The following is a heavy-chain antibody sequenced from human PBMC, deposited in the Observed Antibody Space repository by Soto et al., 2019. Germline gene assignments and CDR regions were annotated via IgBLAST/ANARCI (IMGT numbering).Heavy chain of an antibody. V-gene: IGHV5-51*01. J-gene: IGHJ6*02. CDR3: AASIFYYGMDV. CDR2: IYPGDSDT. CDR1: GYTFTSYW. Sequence: GESLKISCKGSGYTFTSYWIGWVRQMPGKGPEWMGIIYPGDSDTKYNPSFQGQVTISADKSITTTYLQWSSLKASDTAIYYCAASIFYYGMDVWGQGTTVTVSS.